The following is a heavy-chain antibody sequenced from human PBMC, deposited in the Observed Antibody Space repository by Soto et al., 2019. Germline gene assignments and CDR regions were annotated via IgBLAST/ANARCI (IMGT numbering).Heavy chain of an antibody. J-gene: IGHJ5*02. V-gene: IGHV1-8*02. CDR3: ARVPTIRIPGTTTTWLDP. CDR1: GYSFSTYD. D-gene: IGHD1-1*01. CDR2: MNPSAGTT. Sequence: EASVKVSCKASGYSFSTYDINWVRQAPGQGLEWMGWMNPSAGTTGSAQKFQGRVTMTWDTSISTAYMELSSLTSEDTAVYYCARVPTIRIPGTTTTWLDPWGQGPLVTVSS.